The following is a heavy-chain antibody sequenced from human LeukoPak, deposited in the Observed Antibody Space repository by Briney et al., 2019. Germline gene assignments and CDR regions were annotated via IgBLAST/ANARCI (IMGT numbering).Heavy chain of an antibody. J-gene: IGHJ4*02. CDR1: GFTFSSYW. D-gene: IGHD3-3*01. V-gene: IGHV3-7*01. CDR2: IKQDGSEK. Sequence: PGGSLRLSCAASGFTFSSYWMSWVRQAPGKGPEWVANIKQDGSEKYYVDSVKGRFTISRDNAKNSLYLQMNSLRAEDTAVYYCARDLDYDFWSGYLDYWGQGTLVTVSS. CDR3: ARDLDYDFWSGYLDY.